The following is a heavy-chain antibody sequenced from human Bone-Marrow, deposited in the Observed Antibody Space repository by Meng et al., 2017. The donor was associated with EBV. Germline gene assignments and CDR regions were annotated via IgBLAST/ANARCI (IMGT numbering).Heavy chain of an antibody. V-gene: IGHV4-30-2*01. Sequence: QLQRQGSRSRLVKPSQTLSLTCAVSGGSISSGGYSWSWIRQPPGKGLEWIGYIYHSGSTYYNPSLKSRVTISVDRSKNQFSLKLSSVTAADTAVYYCASSDCSSTSCYPRYWGQGTLVTVSS. CDR3: ASSDCSSTSCYPRY. J-gene: IGHJ4*02. CDR2: IYHSGST. D-gene: IGHD2-2*01. CDR1: GGSISSGGYS.